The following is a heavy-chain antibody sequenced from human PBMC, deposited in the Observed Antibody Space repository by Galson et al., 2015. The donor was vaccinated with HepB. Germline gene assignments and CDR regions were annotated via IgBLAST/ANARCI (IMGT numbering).Heavy chain of an antibody. CDR3: ARDFDFWSGSPCY. Sequence: SLRLSCAASGFTFSSYAMHWVRQAPGKGLEWVAVISYDGSNEFYADPVKGRFTISRENSKNTLFLQMNSLRPEDTAMYFCARDFDFWSGSPCYWGQGTLVTVSS. V-gene: IGHV3-30-3*01. CDR2: ISYDGSNE. D-gene: IGHD3-3*01. J-gene: IGHJ4*02. CDR1: GFTFSSYA.